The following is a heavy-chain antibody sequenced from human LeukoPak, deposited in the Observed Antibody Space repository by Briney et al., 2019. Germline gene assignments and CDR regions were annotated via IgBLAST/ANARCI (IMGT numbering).Heavy chain of an antibody. CDR1: GFTFSSYG. Sequence: PGGSLRLSCAASGFTFSSYGMSWVRQAPGKGLEWVSAISGSGGSTYYADSVKGRFTISRDNSKNTLYLQMNSLRAEDTAVYYCAKGSGYYDSSGYYDWGQGTLVTVSS. V-gene: IGHV3-23*01. J-gene: IGHJ4*02. CDR2: ISGSGGST. D-gene: IGHD3-22*01. CDR3: AKGSGYYDSSGYYD.